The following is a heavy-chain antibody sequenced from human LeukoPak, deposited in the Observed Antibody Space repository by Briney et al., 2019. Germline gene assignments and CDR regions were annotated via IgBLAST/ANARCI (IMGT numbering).Heavy chain of an antibody. V-gene: IGHV1-69*06. CDR2: IIPIFGTA. Sequence: ASVKVSCKASGGTFSSYAISWVRQAPGQGLEWMGGIIPIFGTANYAQKFQGRVTITADKSTSTAYMELSSLRSEDTAVYYCAVLIVGARMGYFDYWGQGTLVTVSS. CDR1: GGTFSSYA. CDR3: AVLIVGARMGYFDY. J-gene: IGHJ4*02. D-gene: IGHD1-26*01.